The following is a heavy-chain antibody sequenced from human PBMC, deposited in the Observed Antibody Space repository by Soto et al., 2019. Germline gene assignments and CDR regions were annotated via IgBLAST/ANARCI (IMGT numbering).Heavy chain of an antibody. CDR1: GYTFTIYY. V-gene: IGHV1-46*01. CDR2: VTPTGDYT. J-gene: IGHJ3*02. D-gene: IGHD3-22*01. Sequence: SVNLSCKASGYTFTIYYMHLVRQAPGQGLEWMGIVTPTGDYTAYAQKFQGRVTMTRDTSATTVYMELSSLTSEDTAVYYCTRRPPSSGHPGLYAFDIWGQGTMVTVSS. CDR3: TRRPPSSGHPGLYAFDI.